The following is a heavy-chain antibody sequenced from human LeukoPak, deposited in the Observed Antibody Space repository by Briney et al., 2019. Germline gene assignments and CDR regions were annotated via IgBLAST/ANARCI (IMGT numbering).Heavy chain of an antibody. CDR1: GGYW. V-gene: IGHV5-51*01. CDR2: IYPGASDI. J-gene: IGHJ3*02. D-gene: IGHD3-22*01. CDR3: ARCSTCARSSGYYDAFDI. Sequence: GGSLKISCKDSGGYWIGWVRQMPGKGLGWMGIIYPGASDIRYSPSFQGQVTISADGSISTAYLQWSSLKASDTAMYYCARCSTCARSSGYYDAFDIWGQGTMVTVSS.